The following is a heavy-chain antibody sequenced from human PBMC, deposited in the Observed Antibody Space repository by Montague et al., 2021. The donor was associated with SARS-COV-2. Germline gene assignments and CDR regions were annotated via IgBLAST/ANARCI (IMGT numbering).Heavy chain of an antibody. J-gene: IGHJ3*02. Sequence: SETLSLICTVSGGSISSSNYYWGWIRQPPGKGLEWIGSIYYSGSTYYNPSLKSRVTIFVDTSKNQFSLKLSSVTAADTAVYYCASPTYYYDSSGPDAFDIWGQGTMVTVSS. D-gene: IGHD3-22*01. V-gene: IGHV4-39*01. CDR2: IYYSGST. CDR3: ASPTYYYDSSGPDAFDI. CDR1: GGSISSSNYY.